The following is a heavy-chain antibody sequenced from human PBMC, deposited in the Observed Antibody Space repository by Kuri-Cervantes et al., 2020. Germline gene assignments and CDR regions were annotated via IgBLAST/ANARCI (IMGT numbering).Heavy chain of an antibody. J-gene: IGHJ6*03. D-gene: IGHD5-18*01. CDR1: GDSISSSSYY. Sequence: SETLFLTCIVSGDSISSSSYYWAWIRQPPGKGLEWIGSIYYSGNTNYNPSLKSRATISVDMSKNQFSLKLRSVTAADTAVYYCARGGYGFPMDVWGKGTTVTVSS. CDR3: ARGGYGFPMDV. V-gene: IGHV4-39*01. CDR2: IYYSGNT.